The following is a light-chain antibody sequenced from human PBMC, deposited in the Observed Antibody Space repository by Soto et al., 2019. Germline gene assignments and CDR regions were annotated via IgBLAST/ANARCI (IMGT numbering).Light chain of an antibody. J-gene: IGLJ2*01. V-gene: IGLV2-14*01. CDR1: SSDVGGYNY. CDR2: DVS. CDR3: SSYTSNIPVV. Sequence: QSALTQPASVSGSPGQSITISCTGTSSDVGGYNYVSWYQQHPGKAPKLMIYDVSNRPSGVSNRFSGSKSGNTASLTISGLQAEDEADYYCSSYTSNIPVVFGGGTKLTVL.